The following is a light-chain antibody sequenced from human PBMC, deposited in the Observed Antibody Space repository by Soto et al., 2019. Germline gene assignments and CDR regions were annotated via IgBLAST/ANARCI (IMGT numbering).Light chain of an antibody. Sequence: DIQMTQSPSSLSESVGSRVTITCRATQGISSYLAWDQQKPGKVPGLLIYATSTLQSGVPSRFSGSGSGTDATLTISSLQPEDVATYDCQKYNHAPTFGGGTKVEIK. J-gene: IGKJ4*01. CDR1: QGISSY. V-gene: IGKV1-27*01. CDR2: ATS. CDR3: QKYNHAPT.